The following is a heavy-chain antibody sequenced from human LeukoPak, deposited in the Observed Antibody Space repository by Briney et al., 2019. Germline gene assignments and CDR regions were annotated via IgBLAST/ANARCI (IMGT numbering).Heavy chain of an antibody. CDR3: ASIGQQLAPSDY. Sequence: PSETLSLTCTVSGGSISSGDYYWSWIRQPPGKGLEWIGYIYYSGSTYYNPSLKSRVTISVDTSKNQFSLKLSSVTAADTAVYYCASIGQQLAPSDYWGQGTLVTVSS. CDR1: GGSISSGDYY. J-gene: IGHJ4*02. V-gene: IGHV4-30-4*01. CDR2: IYYSGST. D-gene: IGHD6-13*01.